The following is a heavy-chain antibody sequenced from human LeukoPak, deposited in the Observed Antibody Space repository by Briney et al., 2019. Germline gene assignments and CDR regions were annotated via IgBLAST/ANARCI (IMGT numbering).Heavy chain of an antibody. J-gene: IGHJ4*02. D-gene: IGHD3-16*01. CDR3: AREGLGELTLDC. CDR1: GYTFTNYA. Sequence: ASVTVSCTASGYTFTNYAIHWVRQAPGQRLEWMGWINAGNGDTKYSQKFLGRVTLSRDTSASTAYMELSSLRSEDTAVYYCAREGLGELTLDCWGQGTLVTVSS. CDR2: INAGNGDT. V-gene: IGHV1-3*01.